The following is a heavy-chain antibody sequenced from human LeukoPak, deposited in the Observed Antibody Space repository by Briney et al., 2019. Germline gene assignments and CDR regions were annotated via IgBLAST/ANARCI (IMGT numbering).Heavy chain of an antibody. CDR3: AKRAVVIRVILVGFHKEAYYFDS. Sequence: GGSLRLSCAVSGITLSNYGMSWVRQAPGKGLEWVAGISGCGGSTNFADSVKGRFTISRDNPRNTLYLQMNSLRAEDTAVYFCAKRAVVIRVILVGFHKEAYYFDSWGQGALVTVSS. CDR1: GITLSNYG. V-gene: IGHV3-23*01. D-gene: IGHD3-22*01. CDR2: ISGCGGST. J-gene: IGHJ4*02.